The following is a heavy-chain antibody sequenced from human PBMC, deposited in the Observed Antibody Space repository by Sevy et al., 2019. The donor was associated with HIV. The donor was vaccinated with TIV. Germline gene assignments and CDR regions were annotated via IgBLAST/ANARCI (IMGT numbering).Heavy chain of an antibody. CDR3: ARAGATIYGIVTMSFDV. V-gene: IGHV6-1*01. CDR1: GDSVSTNSAV. J-gene: IGHJ4*02. Sequence: SQTLSLTCAISGDSVSTNSAVWNWIRQSPSRGLEWLGRTYYRSKWYNDYSVSLKGRLTITPDTSKNQFSLHLKSVTADDTAVYFCARAGATIYGIVTMSFDVWGQRTLVTVSS. CDR2: TYYRSKWYN. D-gene: IGHD3-10*02.